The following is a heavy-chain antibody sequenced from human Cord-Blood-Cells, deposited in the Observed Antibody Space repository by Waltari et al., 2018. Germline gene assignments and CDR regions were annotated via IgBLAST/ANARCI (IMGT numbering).Heavy chain of an antibody. Sequence: QVQLVQSGAEVKKPGASVKVSCKASGYTFTGYYMHWVRQAPGQGLEWMGWINPNSGGTNYAQKFQGRVTMTRDTSISTAYMELSRLRSDDTAVYYCARDRGDDYGDYNLFDPWGQGTLVTVSS. CDR1: GYTFTGYY. CDR3: ARDRGDDYGDYNLFDP. V-gene: IGHV1-2*02. CDR2: INPNSGGT. D-gene: IGHD4-17*01. J-gene: IGHJ5*02.